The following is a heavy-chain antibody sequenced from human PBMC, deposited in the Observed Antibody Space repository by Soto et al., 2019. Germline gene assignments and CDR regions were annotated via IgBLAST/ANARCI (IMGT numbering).Heavy chain of an antibody. D-gene: IGHD5-18*01. CDR2: ISYDGSNK. Sequence: VGSLRLSCAASGFTFSSYAMHWVRQAPGKGLEWVAVISYDGSNKYYADSVKGRFTISRDNSKNTLYLQMNSLRAEDTAVYYCARVSADTAMVPYGMDVWGQGTTVTVSS. J-gene: IGHJ6*02. CDR1: GFTFSSYA. CDR3: ARVSADTAMVPYGMDV. V-gene: IGHV3-30-3*01.